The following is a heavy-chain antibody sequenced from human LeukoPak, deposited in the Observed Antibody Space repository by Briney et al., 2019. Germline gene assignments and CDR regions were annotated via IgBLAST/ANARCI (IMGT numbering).Heavy chain of an antibody. Sequence: ASVKVSCKASGYTFTSYGISWVRQAPGQGLEWMGWISAYNGNTNYAQKLQGRVTMTTDTSTSTAYMELRSLRSDDTAVYYCARAVYYYGSGSYDFDYWGQGTLVTVSS. CDR3: ARAVYYYGSGSYDFDY. CDR1: GYTFTSYG. CDR2: ISAYNGNT. D-gene: IGHD3-10*01. V-gene: IGHV1-18*01. J-gene: IGHJ4*02.